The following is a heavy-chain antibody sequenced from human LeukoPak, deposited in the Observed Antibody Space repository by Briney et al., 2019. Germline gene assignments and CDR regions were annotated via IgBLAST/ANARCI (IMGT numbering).Heavy chain of an antibody. V-gene: IGHV3-23*01. CDR3: ASGVGKYYYDSSGYWQFDY. Sequence: QPGGSLRLSCAASGFTFSSYAMSWVRQAPGKGLEWVSAISGSGGSTYYADSVKGRFTISRDNSKNTLYLQMNSLRAEDTAVYYCASGVGKYYYDSSGYWQFDYWGQGTLVTVSS. CDR2: ISGSGGST. J-gene: IGHJ4*02. D-gene: IGHD3-22*01. CDR1: GFTFSSYA.